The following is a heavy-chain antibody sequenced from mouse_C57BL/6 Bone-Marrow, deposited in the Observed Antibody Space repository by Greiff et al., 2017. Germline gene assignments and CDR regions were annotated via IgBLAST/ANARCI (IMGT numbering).Heavy chain of an antibody. CDR2: INPNNGGT. CDR3: ARNYYGSRWYFDV. J-gene: IGHJ1*03. V-gene: IGHV1-26*01. CDR1: GYTFTDYY. Sequence: VQLKESGPELVKPGASVKISCKASGYTFTDYYMNWVKQSHGKSLEWIGDINPNNGGTSYNQKFKGKATLTVDKSSSTAYMELRSLTSEDSAVDYCARNYYGSRWYFDVWGTGTTVTVSS. D-gene: IGHD1-1*01.